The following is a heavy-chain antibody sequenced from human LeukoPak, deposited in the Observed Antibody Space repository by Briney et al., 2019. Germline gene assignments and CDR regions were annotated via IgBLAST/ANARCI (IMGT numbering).Heavy chain of an antibody. D-gene: IGHD3-22*01. CDR2: IYYRGTT. J-gene: IGHJ3*01. V-gene: IGHV4-59*01. CDR1: GGSISSYY. CDR3: TRFDTVGYYYGFDL. Sequence: SETLSLTCSVSGGSISSYYWSWIRKPPGKGLECVGYIYYRGTTNYNPSLKSRATISLDTSNSQFSLKLSSVTAADTAVYYCTRFDTVGYYYGFDLWGQGTMVTVSS.